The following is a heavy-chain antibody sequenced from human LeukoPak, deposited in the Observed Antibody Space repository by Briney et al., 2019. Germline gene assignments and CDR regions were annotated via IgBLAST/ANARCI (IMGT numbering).Heavy chain of an antibody. Sequence: PGGSLRLSCSVSGFTFSAYTMHWVRQAPGRGLQYVSSINTDGGRTYYADSVKGRFTISRDNSKNTLFLQMSSLRVEDTAVYYCARDGPGYSFDYWGQGTLVTVSS. V-gene: IGHV3-64D*09. CDR2: INTDGGRT. CDR3: ARDGPGYSFDY. CDR1: GFTFSAYT. D-gene: IGHD5-12*01. J-gene: IGHJ4*02.